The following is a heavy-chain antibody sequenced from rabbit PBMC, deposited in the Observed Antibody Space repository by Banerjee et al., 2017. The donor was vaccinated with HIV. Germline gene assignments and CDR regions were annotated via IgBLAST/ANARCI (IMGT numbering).Heavy chain of an antibody. CDR2: IYTGSGNT. CDR3: ARDVAGREDFNL. V-gene: IGHV1S45*01. Sequence: QEQLVESGGGLVQPEGSLTLTCKASGFSFSSGYYMCWVRQAPGKGLEWIGCIYTGSGNTYYASRAKGRFTISKTSSTTVTLQMTSLTAADTATYFCARDVAGREDFNLWGPGTLVTVS. D-gene: IGHD4-2*01. J-gene: IGHJ4*01. CDR1: GFSFSSGYY.